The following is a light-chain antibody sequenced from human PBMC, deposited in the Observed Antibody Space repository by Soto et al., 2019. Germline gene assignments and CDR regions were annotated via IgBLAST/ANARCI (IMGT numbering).Light chain of an antibody. J-gene: IGLJ3*02. CDR1: SSNIGSNT. CDR3: AAWDDSLNGPV. Sequence: QSVLTQPPSASGTPGQRVTISCSGSSSNIGSNTVNWYQQLPGTAPKLLIYSNNQRPSGVPDQFSGSKSGTSTSLAISGLQSEEEADYYCAAWDDSLNGPVFGGGTKLTVL. V-gene: IGLV1-44*01. CDR2: SNN.